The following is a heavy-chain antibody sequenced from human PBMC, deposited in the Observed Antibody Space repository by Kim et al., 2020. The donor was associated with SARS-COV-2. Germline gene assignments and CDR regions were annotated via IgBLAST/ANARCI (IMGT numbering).Heavy chain of an antibody. D-gene: IGHD2-21*01. CDR3: ARRWGYEAEDY. Sequence: TNYSPSFQGHVTISADKSISTAYLQWSSLKASDTAMYYCARRWGYEAEDYWGQGTLVTVSS. CDR2: T. V-gene: IGHV5-10-1*01. J-gene: IGHJ4*02.